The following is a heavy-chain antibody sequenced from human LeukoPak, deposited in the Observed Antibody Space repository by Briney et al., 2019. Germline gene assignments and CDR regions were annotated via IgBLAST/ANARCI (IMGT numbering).Heavy chain of an antibody. V-gene: IGHV5-51*01. CDR1: GSRFTSYW. Sequence: GESLQISCQSSGSRFTSYWIGWVRRVPGKGLEWMGIIYPGDSDTRYSPSFQGQVTISADKSISTAYLQWSSLKASDTAMYYCASQSRLLHLDPWGQGTLVTVSS. CDR2: IYPGDSDT. CDR3: ASQSRLLHLDP. J-gene: IGHJ5*02. D-gene: IGHD3-3*01.